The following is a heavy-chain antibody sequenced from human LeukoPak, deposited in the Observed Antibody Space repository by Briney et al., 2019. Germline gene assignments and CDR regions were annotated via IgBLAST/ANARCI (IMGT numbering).Heavy chain of an antibody. V-gene: IGHV3-53*01. CDR1: GFTVSSNY. D-gene: IGHD3-3*01. CDR2: IYSGGST. Sequence: GGSLRLSCAASGFTVSSNYMSWVRQAPGKGLEWVSVIYSGGSTYYADSVKGRFTISRDNSKNTLYLQMNSLRAEDTAVYYCARAMYYDFWSGYYLDYWGQGTLVTVSS. J-gene: IGHJ4*02. CDR3: ARAMYYDFWSGYYLDY.